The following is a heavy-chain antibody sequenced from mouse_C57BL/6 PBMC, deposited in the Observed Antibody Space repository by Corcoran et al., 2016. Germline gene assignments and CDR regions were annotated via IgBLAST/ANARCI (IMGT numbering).Heavy chain of an antibody. V-gene: IGHV9-3*01. CDR3: ARQLPYYAMDY. CDR1: GYTFTTYG. D-gene: IGHD2-1*01. J-gene: IGHJ4*01. Sequence: QIQLVQSGPELKKPGETVKISCKASGYTFTTYGMSWVKQAPGKGLKWMGWINTYSGVPTYADDFKGRFAFSLETSASTAYLQINNLKNEDTATYFCARQLPYYAMDYWGQGTSVTVSS. CDR2: INTYSGVP.